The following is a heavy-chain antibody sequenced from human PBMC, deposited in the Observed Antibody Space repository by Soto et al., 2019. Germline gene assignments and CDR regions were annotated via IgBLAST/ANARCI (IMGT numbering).Heavy chain of an antibody. CDR2: IYYRSKWLN. J-gene: IGHJ6*03. D-gene: IGHD5-12*01. CDR3: ARGSWDDVSGHYYIDV. Sequence: QVQLQQSGPGLVKPSQSLSLTCAISGDSVSRDSASWNWFRQTPSRGLEWLGRIYYRSKWLNTYEVSGNTPITISPDTSKNQFALQLSSVTPEDTAVYYCARGSWDDVSGHYYIDVWDEGTTVTVSS. CDR1: GDSVSRDSAS. V-gene: IGHV6-1*02.